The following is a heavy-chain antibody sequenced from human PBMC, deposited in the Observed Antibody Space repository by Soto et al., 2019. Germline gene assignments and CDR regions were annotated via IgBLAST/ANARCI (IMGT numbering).Heavy chain of an antibody. Sequence: QVQLQESGPGLVEPSETLSLICTVSGYSINSDDYCGWIRQPPGMGLEWIASIYHSVSTFYNPSLRSGVTRPQDPPKDQFALRLTAVTAAETAMYNWGRKAYYASGSMNLFASWGQGTLVTVSS. J-gene: IGHJ4*02. D-gene: IGHD3-10*01. CDR1: GYSINSDDY. CDR3: GRKAYYASGSMNLFAS. CDR2: IYHSVST. V-gene: IGHV4-38-2*02.